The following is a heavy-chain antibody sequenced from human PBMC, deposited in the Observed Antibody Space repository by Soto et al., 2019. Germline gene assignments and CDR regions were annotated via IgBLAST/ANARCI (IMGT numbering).Heavy chain of an antibody. J-gene: IGHJ3*02. D-gene: IGHD5-18*01. V-gene: IGHV3-7*01. CDR3: ARGDTPLITGMDSFDI. CDR2: IKQDGTEK. Sequence: GGSLRLSCAASGFTFSRYWMNWVRQAPGKGLEWVANIKQDGTEKNYVDSVKGRFTISRDNARKSLYLQMDSLRAEDTAVYFCARGDTPLITGMDSFDIWGQGTMVTVSS. CDR1: GFTFSRYW.